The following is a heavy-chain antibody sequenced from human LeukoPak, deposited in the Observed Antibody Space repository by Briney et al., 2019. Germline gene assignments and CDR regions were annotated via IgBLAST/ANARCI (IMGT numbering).Heavy chain of an antibody. CDR1: GFTFSDYY. CDR3: ARDSTRDYYYYYMDV. J-gene: IGHJ6*03. V-gene: IGHV3-11*01. Sequence: GGSLRLSCAASGFTFSDYYMSWIRQAPGKGLEWVSDISSSGSTIYYTDSVKGRFTISRDNAQNSLYLQMNSRRGEDTAVYYCARDSTRDYYYYYMDVWGKGTTVTVSS. CDR2: ISSSGSTI. D-gene: IGHD5-24*01.